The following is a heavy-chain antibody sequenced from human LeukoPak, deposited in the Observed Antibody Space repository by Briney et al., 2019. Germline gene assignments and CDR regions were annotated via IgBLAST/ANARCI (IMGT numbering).Heavy chain of an antibody. Sequence: GSLRLSCAASGFTFSSYAMSWVRQAPGKGLEWVSAISGSGGSTYYADSVKGRFTISRDNSKNSLYLQINSLRDEDTAVYYCARPYGDYGAQGTLVTVSS. V-gene: IGHV3-23*01. D-gene: IGHD4-17*01. J-gene: IGHJ4*02. CDR1: GFTFSSYA. CDR3: ARPYGDY. CDR2: ISGSGGST.